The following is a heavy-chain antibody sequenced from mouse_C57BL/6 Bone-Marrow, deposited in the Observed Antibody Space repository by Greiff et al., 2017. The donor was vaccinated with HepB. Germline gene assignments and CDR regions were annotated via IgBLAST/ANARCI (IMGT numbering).Heavy chain of an antibody. CDR3: ARDSWGYFDY. D-gene: IGHD1-1*01. J-gene: IGHJ2*01. CDR1: GYTFTSYW. V-gene: IGHV1-64*01. Sequence: QVHVKQPGAELVKPGASVKLSCKASGYTFTSYWMHWVKQRPGQGLEWIGMIHPNSGSTNYNEKFKSKATLTVDKSSSTAYMQLSSLTSEDSAVYYCARDSWGYFDYWGQGTTLTVSS. CDR2: IHPNSGST.